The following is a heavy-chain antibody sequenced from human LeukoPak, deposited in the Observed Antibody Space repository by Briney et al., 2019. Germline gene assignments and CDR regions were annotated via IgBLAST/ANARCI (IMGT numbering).Heavy chain of an antibody. V-gene: IGHV4-4*02. D-gene: IGHD4-23*01. J-gene: IGHJ2*01. CDR2: FYHSGST. Sequence: SETLSLTCAVSGGSISISNSNWWSWVRQPPGKGLEWIGEFYHSGSTNYNPSLKSRVTISVDKSKNQFSLKLSSVTAADTAVYYCARDLHGGNSFTSDWYFDLWGRGTLVTVSS. CDR1: GGSISISNSNW. CDR3: ARDLHGGNSFTSDWYFDL.